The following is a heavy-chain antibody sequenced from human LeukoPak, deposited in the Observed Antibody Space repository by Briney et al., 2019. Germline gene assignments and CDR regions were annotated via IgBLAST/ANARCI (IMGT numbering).Heavy chain of an antibody. J-gene: IGHJ4*02. CDR2: IFTSGST. V-gene: IGHV4-4*07. D-gene: IGHD3-10*01. Sequence: SETLSLTCTVSGGSISNNCWTWIRQPAGKGLEWIGHIFTSGSTNSNPSLKSRVTISVDTSKNQFSLRLTSVTAADTAVYYCARVSFHYHSGNYGWYFDSWGQGTLVTVSS. CDR3: ARVSFHYHSGNYGWYFDS. CDR1: GGSISNNC.